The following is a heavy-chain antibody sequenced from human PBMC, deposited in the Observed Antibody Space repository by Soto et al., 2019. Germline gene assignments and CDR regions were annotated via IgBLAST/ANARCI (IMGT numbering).Heavy chain of an antibody. Sequence: EVQLVASGGGLVQPGGSLRLSCAASGFTFSNYWMSWVRQAPGKGLEWVAAIKQDGSERLYVDSVKGRFTISRDNARNSLYLQLNGLRAEDTAIYYCVRGRGDYWGQGILVTVSS. CDR3: VRGRGDY. J-gene: IGHJ4*02. CDR2: IKQDGSER. V-gene: IGHV3-7*04. CDR1: GFTFSNYW. D-gene: IGHD3-10*01.